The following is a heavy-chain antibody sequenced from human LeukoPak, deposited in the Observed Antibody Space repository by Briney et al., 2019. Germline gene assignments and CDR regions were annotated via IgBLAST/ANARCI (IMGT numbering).Heavy chain of an antibody. CDR3: ARDQYDSSGYPFDY. CDR2: IYYSGST. CDR1: GGSISSSSYY. Sequence: PSETLSLTCTVSGGSISSSSYYWGWIRQPPGKGLEWIGSIYYSGSTYYNPSLKSLVTISVDTSKNQFSLKLSSVTAADTAVYYCARDQYDSSGYPFDYWGQGTLVTVSS. J-gene: IGHJ4*02. D-gene: IGHD3-22*01. V-gene: IGHV4-39*07.